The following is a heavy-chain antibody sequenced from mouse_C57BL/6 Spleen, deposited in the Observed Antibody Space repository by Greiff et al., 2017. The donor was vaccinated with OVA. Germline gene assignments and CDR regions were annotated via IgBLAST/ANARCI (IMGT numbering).Heavy chain of an antibody. Sequence: QVQLQQSGAELMKPGASVKLSCKATGYTFTGYWIEWVKQRPGHGLEWIGEILPGSGSTNYNEKFKGKATFTADKSSNTAYMQLSSLTTEDSAIYYCARIHNYCDNSDEGFAYWGQGTLVTVSA. CDR2: ILPGSGST. CDR3: ARIHNYCDNSDEGFAY. V-gene: IGHV1-9*01. CDR1: GYTFTGYW. D-gene: IGHD1-1*01. J-gene: IGHJ3*01.